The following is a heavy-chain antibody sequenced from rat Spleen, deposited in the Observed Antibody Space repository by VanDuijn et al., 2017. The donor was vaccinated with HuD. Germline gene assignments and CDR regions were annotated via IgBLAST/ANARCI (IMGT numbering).Heavy chain of an antibody. D-gene: IGHD1-12*02. CDR1: GFTFSDYY. CDR3: TREGYDGTSSGFDY. Sequence: EVQLVESDGGLVQPGRFLKLSCAASGFTFSDYYMAWVRQAPTKGLEWVGSITNTGVNAYYPDSVKGRFTISRENAKSTLYLQMNGLKSEDSATYYCTREGYDGTSSGFDYWGQGVMVTVSS. CDR2: ITNTGVNA. V-gene: IGHV5-20*01. J-gene: IGHJ2*01.